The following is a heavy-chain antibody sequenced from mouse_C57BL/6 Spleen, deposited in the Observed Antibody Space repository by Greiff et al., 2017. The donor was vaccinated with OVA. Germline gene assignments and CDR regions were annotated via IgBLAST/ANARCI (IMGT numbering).Heavy chain of an antibody. CDR1: GYAFTNYL. CDR3: ASGTDAMDY. CDR2: INPGSGGT. D-gene: IGHD3-3*01. V-gene: IGHV1-54*01. Sequence: VQLQESGAELVRPGTSVKVSCKASGYAFTNYLIEWVKQRPGQGLEWIGVINPGSGGTNYNEKFKGKATLTADKSSSTAYMQLSSLTSEDSAVYFCASGTDAMDYWGQGTSVTVSS. J-gene: IGHJ4*01.